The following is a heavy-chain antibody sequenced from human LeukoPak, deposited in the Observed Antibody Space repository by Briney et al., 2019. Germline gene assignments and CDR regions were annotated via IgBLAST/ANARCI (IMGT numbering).Heavy chain of an antibody. CDR1: GYTFTSYA. J-gene: IGHJ6*02. V-gene: IGHV1-8*02. CDR2: MNPNSGNT. D-gene: IGHD3-22*01. CDR3: ARRYYDSSGYYSYYYYGMDV. Sequence: ASVKVSCKASGYTFTSYAMNWVRQAPGQGLEWMGWMNPNSGNTGYAQKFQGRVTMTRNTSISTAYMELSSLRSEDTAVYYCARRYYDSSGYYSYYYYGMDVWGQGTTVTVSS.